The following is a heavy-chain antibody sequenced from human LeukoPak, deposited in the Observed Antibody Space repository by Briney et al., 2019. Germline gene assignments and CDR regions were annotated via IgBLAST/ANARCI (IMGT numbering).Heavy chain of an antibody. CDR1: GGTFSSYA. V-gene: IGHV1-69*06. J-gene: IGHJ5*02. CDR3: ARDHVHLVLWSGEARANWFDP. D-gene: IGHD3-10*01. CDR2: IIPIFCTE. Sequence: GASVKVSCKASGGTFSSYAISWVRQAPGQGLEWMGGIIPIFCTENYAQRYQGLVTITADKSTSAAYMELSSLRSDDTAVYYCARDHVHLVLWSGEARANWFDPWGQGTLVTVSS.